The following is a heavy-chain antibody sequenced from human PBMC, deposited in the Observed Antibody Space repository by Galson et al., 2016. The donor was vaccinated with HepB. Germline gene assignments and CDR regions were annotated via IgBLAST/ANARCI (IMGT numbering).Heavy chain of an antibody. CDR3: ARGRGYSGYASYYGMDV. Sequence: SLRLSCAASGLTISSHYMSWVRQAPGKGLEWVSTIYSDGSTYYADSVKGRFTISRDNSKNTLYLQMNSLRAEDTALYYCARGRGYSGYASYYGMDVWGQGTTVTVSS. CDR1: GLTISSHY. J-gene: IGHJ6*02. V-gene: IGHV3-53*01. CDR2: IYSDGST. D-gene: IGHD5-12*01.